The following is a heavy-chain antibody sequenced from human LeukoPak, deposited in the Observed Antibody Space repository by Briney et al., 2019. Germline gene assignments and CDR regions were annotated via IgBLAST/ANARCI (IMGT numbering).Heavy chain of an antibody. CDR1: GGSISSSSYY. J-gene: IGHJ5*02. CDR2: IYYSGST. D-gene: IGHD2-8*01. V-gene: IGHV4-39*07. CDR3: ARENYCTNGVCWAFDP. Sequence: SETLSLTCTVSGGSISSSSYYWGWIRQPPGKGLEWIGSIYYSGSTYYNPSLKSRVTLSVDTFKNQFSLHLSSVTAADTAVYYCARENYCTNGVCWAFDPWGQGTLVTVSS.